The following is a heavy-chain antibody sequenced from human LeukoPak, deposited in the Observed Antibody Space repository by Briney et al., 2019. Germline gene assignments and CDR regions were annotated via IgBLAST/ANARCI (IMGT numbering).Heavy chain of an antibody. V-gene: IGHV3-30*18. CDR3: AKEFNYLNDYHYYMDV. Sequence: QTGGSLRLSCVASGFIFSNYGMHWVRQAPGKGLEWVADISYDGANKKYVDSVQGRFTISRDNSKNTLILQMSSLRAEDTAVYYCAKEFNYLNDYHYYMDVWGKGTTVIISS. CDR2: ISYDGANK. D-gene: IGHD5-24*01. J-gene: IGHJ6*03. CDR1: GFIFSNYG.